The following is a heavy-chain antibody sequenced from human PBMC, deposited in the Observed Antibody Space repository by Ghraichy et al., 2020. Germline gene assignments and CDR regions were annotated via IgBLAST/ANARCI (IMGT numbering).Heavy chain of an antibody. CDR2: INPGSGGT. CDR3: ARIARRGGYYFDY. J-gene: IGHJ4*02. Sequence: ASVKVSCKASGYTFSAYYLHWMRQAPGEGLEWMGWINPGSGGTSLAQKFQGWVSMTRDTSISTAYMELSRLKSDDTAVYYCARIARRGGYYFDYWGQGTLVTVSS. D-gene: IGHD6-6*01. CDR1: GYTFSAYY. V-gene: IGHV1-2*04.